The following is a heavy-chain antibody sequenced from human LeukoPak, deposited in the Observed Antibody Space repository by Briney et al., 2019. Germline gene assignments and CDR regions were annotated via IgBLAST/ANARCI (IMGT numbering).Heavy chain of an antibody. J-gene: IGHJ6*02. CDR3: ARSVTMVRSYYQYYGMDV. V-gene: IGHV1-46*01. Sequence: GASVKVSCKAPGYTFTSYYMHWVRQAPGQGLEWMGIINPTGGSTSYAQRFQGRVTMTRDTSTSTVYMELYSLRSEDTAVYYCARSVTMVRSYYQYYGMDVWGQGTTVTVSS. D-gene: IGHD3-10*01. CDR1: GYTFTSYY. CDR2: INPTGGST.